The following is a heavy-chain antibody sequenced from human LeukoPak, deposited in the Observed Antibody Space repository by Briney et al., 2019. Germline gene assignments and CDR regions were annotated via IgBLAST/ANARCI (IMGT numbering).Heavy chain of an antibody. V-gene: IGHV4-34*01. CDR3: ASVPFRDGHLPNYFDY. Sequence: PSETLSLTCAVYGGSFSDYYWSWIRQPPGKGLEWIGEINHSGSTNYNPSLKSRVTISVDTSKKQFSLKLRSVTAAGTAVYYCASVPFRDGHLPNYFDYWGQGTLVTVSS. CDR2: INHSGST. CDR1: GGSFSDYY. J-gene: IGHJ4*02. D-gene: IGHD2-8*01.